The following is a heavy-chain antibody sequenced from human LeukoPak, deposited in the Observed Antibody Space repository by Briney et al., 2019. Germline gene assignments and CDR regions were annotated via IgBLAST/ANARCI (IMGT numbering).Heavy chain of an antibody. V-gene: IGHV3-30*18. D-gene: IGHD5-12*01. J-gene: IGHJ3*02. CDR1: GFTFSSYG. CDR3: AKPHQVAWDDAFDI. CDR2: ISYDGSNK. Sequence: GGSLRLSCAASGFTFSSYGMHWVRQAPGKGLEWVAVISYDGSNKYYADSVKGRFTISRDNSKNTLYLQMNSLRAEDTAVYYCAKPHQVAWDDAFDIWGQGTMVTVSS.